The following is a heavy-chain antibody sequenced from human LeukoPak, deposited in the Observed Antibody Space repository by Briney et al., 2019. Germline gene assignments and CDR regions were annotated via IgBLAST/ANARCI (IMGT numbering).Heavy chain of an antibody. Sequence: PGGSLRLSCAASGFTFSSYAMHWVRQAPGKGLEWVAVISYDGSNKYYADSVKGRFTISRDNSKNTLYLQMNSLRAEGTAVYYCARAEYYDFWSGYFDYWGQGTLVTVSS. V-gene: IGHV3-30-3*01. J-gene: IGHJ4*02. CDR1: GFTFSSYA. D-gene: IGHD3-3*01. CDR3: ARAEYYDFWSGYFDY. CDR2: ISYDGSNK.